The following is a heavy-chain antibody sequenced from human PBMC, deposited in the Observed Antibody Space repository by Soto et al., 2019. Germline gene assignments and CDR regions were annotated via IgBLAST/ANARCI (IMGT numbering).Heavy chain of an antibody. J-gene: IGHJ4*02. CDR1: GGSISSYY. Sequence: SETLSLTCTVSGGSISSYYWSWIRQPPGKGLEWIGYIHYSGSTNHNPSLKSRVTISVDTSKNQFSLKLRSVTAADTAVYYCAIHGPIAAHRSVFDYWSQGTSVTVS. CDR3: AIHGPIAAHRSVFDY. CDR2: IHYSGST. D-gene: IGHD6-13*01. V-gene: IGHV4-59*08.